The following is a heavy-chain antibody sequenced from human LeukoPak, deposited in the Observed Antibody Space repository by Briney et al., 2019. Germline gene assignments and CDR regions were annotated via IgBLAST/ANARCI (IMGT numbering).Heavy chain of an antibody. CDR3: ARDSSGSDLFDY. V-gene: IGHV3-21*01. J-gene: IGHJ4*02. CDR1: RFIFSSYS. Sequence: GGSLTQSCPCSRFIFSSYSMNWVRQAPGKGLEWISSISSSSRFIYYADSVNGRFTISRDNAKNSLYLQMNSLRAEDTAVYYFARDSSGSDLFDYWGQGNMVSVSS. D-gene: IGHD3-10*01. CDR2: ISSSSRFI.